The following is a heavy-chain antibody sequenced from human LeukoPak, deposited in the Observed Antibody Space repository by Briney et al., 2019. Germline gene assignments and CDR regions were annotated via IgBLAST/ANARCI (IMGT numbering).Heavy chain of an antibody. Sequence: PGGSLRLSCAASGFTFSSYWMSWVRQAPGKGLEWVANIKQDGSEKYYVDSVKGRFTISRDNAKNSLYLQMSSLRAEDTAVYYCARDGRVRGVTPLDYWGQGTLVTVSS. V-gene: IGHV3-7*01. J-gene: IGHJ4*02. CDR1: GFTFSSYW. CDR2: IKQDGSEK. CDR3: ARDGRVRGVTPLDY. D-gene: IGHD3-10*01.